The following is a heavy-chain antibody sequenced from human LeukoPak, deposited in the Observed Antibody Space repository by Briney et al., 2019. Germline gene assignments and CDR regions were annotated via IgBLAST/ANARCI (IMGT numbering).Heavy chain of an antibody. V-gene: IGHV4-34*01. CDR2: INHSGST. Sequence: SETLSLTCVVYGVSFSGYYWSWIRQPPGKGLEWIGEINHSGSTNYNPSLKSRVTISVDTSKNQFSLKLRSVTAADTAVYYFGATRWTQSVFDYWSQGTLVTVSS. CDR3: GATRWTQSVFDY. CDR1: GVSFSGYY. D-gene: IGHD3/OR15-3a*01. J-gene: IGHJ4*02.